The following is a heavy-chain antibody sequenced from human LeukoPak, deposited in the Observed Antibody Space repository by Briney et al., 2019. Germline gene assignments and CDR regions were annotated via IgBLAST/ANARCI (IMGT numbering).Heavy chain of an antibody. CDR3: ARPYKNWGFVY. CDR2: IYHSGST. V-gene: IGHV4-34*01. J-gene: IGHJ4*02. Sequence: SETLSLTCAVYGGSFSGYYWGWIRQPPGKGLEWIGSIYHSGSTYYNPSLKSRVTISVDTSKNQLSLKLNSVTAADTALYYCARPYKNWGFVYWGQGTLVTVSS. CDR1: GGSFSGYY. D-gene: IGHD7-27*01.